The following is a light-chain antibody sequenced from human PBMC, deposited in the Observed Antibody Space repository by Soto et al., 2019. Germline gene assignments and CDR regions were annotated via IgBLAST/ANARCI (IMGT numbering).Light chain of an antibody. J-gene: IGLJ1*01. Sequence: TQPASVSGSPGQSITISCTGTSSDVGGYNYVSWYQQHPGKAPKLMIYDVSNRPSGVSNRFSGSKSGNTASLTISGLQAEDEADYYCSSNTSSSTLVFGTGTKLTVL. V-gene: IGLV2-14*01. CDR2: DVS. CDR1: SSDVGGYNY. CDR3: SSNTSSSTLV.